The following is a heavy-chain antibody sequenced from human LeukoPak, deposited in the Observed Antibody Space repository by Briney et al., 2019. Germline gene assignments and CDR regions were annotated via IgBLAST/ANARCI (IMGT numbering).Heavy chain of an antibody. CDR3: ARTPPRRLRVYYMDV. Sequence: PSETLSLTCAVYGGSFSGYFWSWIRQPPGKGLEWIGEINHSGSTNYNPSLKSRVTISVDTSKNQFSLKLSSVTAADTAVYHCARTPPRRLRVYYMDVWGKGTTVTVSS. J-gene: IGHJ6*03. V-gene: IGHV4-34*01. CDR1: GGSFSGYF. D-gene: IGHD4-17*01. CDR2: INHSGST.